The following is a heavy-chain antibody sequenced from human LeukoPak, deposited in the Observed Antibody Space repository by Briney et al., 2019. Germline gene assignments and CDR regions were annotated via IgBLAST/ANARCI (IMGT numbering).Heavy chain of an antibody. D-gene: IGHD1-20*01. CDR1: GYTFTSYD. Sequence: ASVKVSCKASGYTFTSYDINWVRQATGQGLEWMGWMNPNSGNTGYAQKFQGRVTMTRNTSISTAYMELSSLGSEDTAVYYCARWGVITGTTFDYWGQGTLVTVSS. V-gene: IGHV1-8*01. CDR2: MNPNSGNT. CDR3: ARWGVITGTTFDY. J-gene: IGHJ4*02.